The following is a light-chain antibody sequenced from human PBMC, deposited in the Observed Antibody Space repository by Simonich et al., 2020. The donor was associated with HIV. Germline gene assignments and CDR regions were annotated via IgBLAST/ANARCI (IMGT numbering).Light chain of an antibody. CDR1: QSISTY. V-gene: IGKV3D-15*01. CDR3: QQYYSTPIT. CDR2: GAS. Sequence: EIVMTQSPATLSLSPGERATLSCRASQSISTYLAWYQQKPGQAPRLLIYGASSRITGIPDRFSGSGSGTDFTLTISSLQAEDVAVYYCQQYYSTPITFGQGTRLEIK. J-gene: IGKJ5*01.